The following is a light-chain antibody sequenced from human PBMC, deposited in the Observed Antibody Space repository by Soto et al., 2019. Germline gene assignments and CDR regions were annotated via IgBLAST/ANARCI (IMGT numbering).Light chain of an antibody. CDR1: QSVSSY. CDR2: DAS. J-gene: IGKJ3*01. CDR3: QQRSKSFT. Sequence: EMVLTRSPATLSLSPGERATLSCRASQSVSSYLAWYQQKPGQAPRLLIYDASNRATGIPARFSGSGSGTDFTLTISSLEPEDFAVYYCQQRSKSFTFGPGTKVDIK. V-gene: IGKV3-11*01.